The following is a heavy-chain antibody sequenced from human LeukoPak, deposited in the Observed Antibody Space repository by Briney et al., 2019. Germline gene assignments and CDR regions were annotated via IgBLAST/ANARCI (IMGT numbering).Heavy chain of an antibody. J-gene: IGHJ3*02. V-gene: IGHV3-23*01. CDR2: IGGNDFIT. Sequence: GGSLRLSCAASGFIFQNYALRWVRQAPGKGLEWLSGIGGNDFITEYADSVKGRFTISRDNSRNTLYLQMKSLRADDTAIYYCAKGFGHRHAAFDIWGPGTMVTVSS. CDR3: AKGFGHRHAAFDI. CDR1: GFIFQNYA. D-gene: IGHD3-10*01.